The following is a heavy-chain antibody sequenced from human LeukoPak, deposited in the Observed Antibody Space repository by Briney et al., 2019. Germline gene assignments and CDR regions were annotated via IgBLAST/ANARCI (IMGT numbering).Heavy chain of an antibody. Sequence: PGGSLRLSCEASGFTCSSHAVHWVRQAPGKGLEWVSIISYEGSKKYYADSVKGRFTISRDNSKNTLYLQINSLTTEDTAVYYCARGGSGSYYYYFYYMDVWGKGTTVTVSS. CDR3: ARGGSGSYYYYFYYMDV. D-gene: IGHD3-10*01. CDR2: ISYEGSKK. V-gene: IGHV3-30*01. CDR1: GFTCSSHA. J-gene: IGHJ6*03.